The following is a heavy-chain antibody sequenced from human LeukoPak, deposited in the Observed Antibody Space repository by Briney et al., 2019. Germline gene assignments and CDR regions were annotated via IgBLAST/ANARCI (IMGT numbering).Heavy chain of an antibody. CDR2: ISGSGGDT. D-gene: IGHD6-19*01. Sequence: GGSLRLSCAASGFTFRSYAIYWVGQAPGKGLEWVSGISGSGGDTYLADSVKGRFSISRDNSKNTVFLKMDSLRAEDTAVYYCAKTTAGYSSGRYPGWPVDYWGQGTLVTVSS. CDR1: GFTFRSYA. V-gene: IGHV3-23*01. J-gene: IGHJ4*02. CDR3: AKTTAGYSSGRYPGWPVDY.